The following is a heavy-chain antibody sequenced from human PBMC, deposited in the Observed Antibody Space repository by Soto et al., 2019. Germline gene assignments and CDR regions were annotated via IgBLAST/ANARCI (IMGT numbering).Heavy chain of an antibody. CDR2: ISGSGGST. CDR3: ARSGYYPPTYYYYGMDV. J-gene: IGHJ6*02. V-gene: IGHV3-23*01. D-gene: IGHD3-22*01. CDR1: GFTFSSYA. Sequence: EVQLLESGGGLVQPGGSLRLSCAASGFTFSSYAMSWVRQAPGKGLEWVSAISGSGGSTYYADSVKGRFTISRDNSKNTLYLQMNSLRAEDTAVYYCARSGYYPPTYYYYGMDVWGQGTTVTVSS.